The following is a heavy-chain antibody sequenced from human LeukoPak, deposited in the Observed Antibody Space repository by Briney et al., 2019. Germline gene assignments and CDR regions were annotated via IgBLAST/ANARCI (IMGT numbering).Heavy chain of an antibody. Sequence: PGGSLRLSCAASGFTFSSYGMRWVRQAPGKGLEWVAVISYDGSNKYYADSVKGRFTISRDNSKNTLYLQMNSLRAEDTAVYYCAKVPCSTALTQGCYYGMDVWGQGTTVTVSS. CDR3: AKVPCSTALTQGCYYGMDV. CDR1: GFTFSSYG. J-gene: IGHJ6*02. CDR2: ISYDGSNK. D-gene: IGHD1-26*01. V-gene: IGHV3-30*18.